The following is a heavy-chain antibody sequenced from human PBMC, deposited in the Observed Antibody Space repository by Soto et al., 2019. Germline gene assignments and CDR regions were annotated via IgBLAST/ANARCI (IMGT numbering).Heavy chain of an antibody. CDR2: ISGSGGST. V-gene: IGHV3-23*01. CDR3: AKDFGNLYYDILTGYYDY. J-gene: IGHJ4*02. D-gene: IGHD3-9*01. Sequence: GGSLRLSCAASGFTFSSYAMSWVRQAPGKGLEWVSAISGSGGSTYYADSVKGRFTISRDNSKNTLYLQMNSLRAEDTAVYYCAKDFGNLYYDILTGYYDYWGQGTLVTVSS. CDR1: GFTFSSYA.